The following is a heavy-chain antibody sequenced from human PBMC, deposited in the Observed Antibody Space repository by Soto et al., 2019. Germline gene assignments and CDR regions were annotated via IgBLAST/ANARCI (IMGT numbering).Heavy chain of an antibody. V-gene: IGHV3-7*01. J-gene: IGHJ5*02. CDR3: ARESGDWPLNWFDP. CDR2: IKQDGSEK. CDR1: GFTFSSYQ. D-gene: IGHD2-21*02. Sequence: PGGSLRLSCAASGFTFSSYQMNWVRQAPGKGLEWVANIKQDGSEKYYVDSVKGRFTTSRDSAKNSLYLQMNSLRAEDTAVYYCARESGDWPLNWFDPWGLGTLVTVSS.